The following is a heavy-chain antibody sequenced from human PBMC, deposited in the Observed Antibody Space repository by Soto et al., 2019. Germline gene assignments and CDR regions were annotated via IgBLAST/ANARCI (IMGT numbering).Heavy chain of an antibody. D-gene: IGHD4-17*01. Sequence: SATLSLTFALYSLSISSTNWWRMVRNTPGKGLEWIGEIYHSGSTNYNPSLKGRVTILVDKSKNQFSLKLSSVTAADTAVYYCARYATTVTFDIWGQGTMVTVSS. J-gene: IGHJ3*02. CDR3: ARYATTVTFDI. CDR1: SLSISSTNW. V-gene: IGHV4-4*02. CDR2: IYHSGST.